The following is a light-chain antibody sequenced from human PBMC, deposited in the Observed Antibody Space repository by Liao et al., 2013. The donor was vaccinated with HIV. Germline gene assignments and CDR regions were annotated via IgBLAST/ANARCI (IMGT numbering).Light chain of an antibody. Sequence: SSKLTQPPSVSVSPGQTATITCSGDKLGDKYTSWYQQRSGQSPVMVIYQNNERPSGIPDRFSGSNSGNTATLTISETQALDEADYYCQAWDNSAVVFGGGTKLTVL. CDR1: KLGDKY. V-gene: IGLV3-1*01. CDR3: QAWDNSAVV. CDR2: QNN. J-gene: IGLJ2*01.